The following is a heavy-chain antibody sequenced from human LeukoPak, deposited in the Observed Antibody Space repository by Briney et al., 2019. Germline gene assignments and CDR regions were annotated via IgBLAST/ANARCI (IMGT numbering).Heavy chain of an antibody. CDR2: IIPLFGTA. D-gene: IGHD4-17*01. J-gene: IGHJ5*02. CDR1: GGTFNNSA. V-gene: IGHV1-69*05. CDR3: ARDVHGDYGSGWFDP. Sequence: SVKVSCKTSGGTFNNSAISWVRQAPGQGLEWLGGIIPLFGTAGYAQKFQGRVTITKDESTRTVYLELTSLTSDDTAVYYCARDVHGDYGSGWFDPGGQGTLVAVS.